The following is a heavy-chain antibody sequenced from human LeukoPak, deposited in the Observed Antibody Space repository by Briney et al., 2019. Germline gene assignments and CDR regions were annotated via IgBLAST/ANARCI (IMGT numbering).Heavy chain of an antibody. CDR1: GFTFDDYA. CDR3: ARDPGPSVAAWGAFDL. J-gene: IGHJ3*01. CDR2: ISWNSGWI. V-gene: IGHV3-9*01. Sequence: GRSLRLSCAASGFTFDDYAMHWVRQAPGKGLEWVSGISWNSGWIGYADLVKGRFTISRDNAKNSLYLQMNNLRAEDTAVYYCARDPGPSVAAWGAFDLWGQGTMVAVSS. D-gene: IGHD6-6*01.